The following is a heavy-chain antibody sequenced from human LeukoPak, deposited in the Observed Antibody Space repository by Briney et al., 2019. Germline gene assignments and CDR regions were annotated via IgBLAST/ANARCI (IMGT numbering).Heavy chain of an antibody. CDR3: ARDWIAVAGTPVLGVFDI. CDR1: GFTFSYYG. V-gene: IGHV3-33*01. CDR2: IWYDGSNK. J-gene: IGHJ3*02. D-gene: IGHD6-19*01. Sequence: PGRSLRLSCAASGFTFSYYGMHRVRQAPGKGLEWVAVIWYDGSNKYYADSVKGRFTISRDNSKDTLYLQMNSLRAEDTTVYYCARDWIAVAGTPVLGVFDIWGQGTMVTVSS.